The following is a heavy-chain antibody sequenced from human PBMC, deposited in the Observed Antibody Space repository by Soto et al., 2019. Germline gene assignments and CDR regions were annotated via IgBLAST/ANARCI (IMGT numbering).Heavy chain of an antibody. J-gene: IGHJ4*02. CDR1: GDTFASFC. V-gene: IGHV1-18*01. Sequence: GASVKVSCKASGDTFASFCFSWVRQAPGQGLEWLGWISAYNGNTHYAQKVRDRVTSTTDTSTNTAYMELRSLTSDDTAVYYCARDQESITDRILQYWGQGTRVTVSS. CDR2: ISAYNGNT. D-gene: IGHD3-10*01. CDR3: ARDQESITDRILQY.